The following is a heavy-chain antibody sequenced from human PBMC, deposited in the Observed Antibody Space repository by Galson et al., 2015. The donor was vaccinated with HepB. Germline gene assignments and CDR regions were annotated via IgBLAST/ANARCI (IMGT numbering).Heavy chain of an antibody. CDR1: GGTFSSYA. D-gene: IGHD6-13*01. CDR2: IIPIFGTA. Sequence: SVKVSCKASGGTFSSYAISWVRQAPGQGLEWMGGIIPIFGTANYAQKFQGRVTITADKSTSTAYMELSSLRSEDTAVYYCARDRGSSWNWSYWGQGTLVTVSS. J-gene: IGHJ1*01. V-gene: IGHV1-69*06. CDR3: ARDRGSSWNWSY.